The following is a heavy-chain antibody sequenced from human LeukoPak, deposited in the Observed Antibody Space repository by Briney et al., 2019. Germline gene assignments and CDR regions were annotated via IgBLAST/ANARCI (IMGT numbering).Heavy chain of an antibody. CDR3: ARGLYYYDSGSYFYYFDY. J-gene: IGHJ4*02. V-gene: IGHV4-59*01. Sequence: PSETLSLTCTVSGASISAYYWSWIWQPPGKGLEWIGYIRFCGSTSYNPSVNSRVTISVDTPNNHFALKLRSVTAADTAVYYCARGLYYYDSGSYFYYFDYWGQGTLVTVSS. CDR2: IRFCGST. D-gene: IGHD3-10*01. CDR1: GASISAYY.